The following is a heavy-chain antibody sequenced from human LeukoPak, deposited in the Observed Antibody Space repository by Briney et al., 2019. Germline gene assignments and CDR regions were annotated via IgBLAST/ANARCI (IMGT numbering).Heavy chain of an antibody. J-gene: IGHJ4*02. CDR1: GFTVSSNF. CDR2: FYTSGLT. D-gene: IGHD1-26*01. V-gene: IGHV3-66*01. Sequence: GGSLRLSCAVSGFTVSSNFMSWVRQAPGKGPEWVSVFYTSGLTYYADSVRGRFTISRDNSKNTLYLQMDSLTAEDTAVYYCAREDAGGTYSFDYWGQGTLVTVSS. CDR3: AREDAGGTYSFDY.